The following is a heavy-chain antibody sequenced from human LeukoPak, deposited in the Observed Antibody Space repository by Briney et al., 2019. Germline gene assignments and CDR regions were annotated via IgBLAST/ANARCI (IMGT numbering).Heavy chain of an antibody. Sequence: GGSLRLSCAASAYTFTTYWMHWVRQAPGKGLVWVGRIDPHGTITFYADSVKGRFTISRDNAKNTVYLKMNSLRAEDTAVYYCARHFDWGSGLWGPGTLVTVSS. J-gene: IGHJ1*01. CDR3: ARHFDWGSGL. V-gene: IGHV3-74*01. CDR1: AYTFTTYW. CDR2: IDPHGTIT. D-gene: IGHD3-9*01.